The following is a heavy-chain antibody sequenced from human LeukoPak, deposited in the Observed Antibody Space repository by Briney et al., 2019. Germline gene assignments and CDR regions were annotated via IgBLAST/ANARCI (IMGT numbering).Heavy chain of an antibody. CDR2: IRSKAYGGTT. CDR3: AKDLLWFGERGAFDI. V-gene: IGHV3-49*03. J-gene: IGHJ3*02. Sequence: PGGSLRLSCTASGFTFGDYAMSWFRQAPGKGLEWVGFIRSKAYGGTTEYAASVKGRFTISRDDSKSIAYLQMNSLRAEDTAVYYCAKDLLWFGERGAFDIWGQGTMVTVSS. CDR1: GFTFGDYA. D-gene: IGHD3-10*01.